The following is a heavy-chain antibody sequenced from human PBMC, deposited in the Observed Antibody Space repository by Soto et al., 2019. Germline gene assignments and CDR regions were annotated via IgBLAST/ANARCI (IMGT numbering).Heavy chain of an antibody. V-gene: IGHV4-4*02. Sequence: PSETLSLTCAVSGGSISSSNWWSWVRQPPGKGLEWIGETYHSGSTNYNPSLKSRVTISVDKSKNQFSLKLSSVTAADTAVYYCARRRRRRELAANDYWGQGTLVTVSS. CDR2: TYHSGST. D-gene: IGHD3-10*01. CDR3: ARRRRRRELAANDY. CDR1: GGSISSSNW. J-gene: IGHJ4*02.